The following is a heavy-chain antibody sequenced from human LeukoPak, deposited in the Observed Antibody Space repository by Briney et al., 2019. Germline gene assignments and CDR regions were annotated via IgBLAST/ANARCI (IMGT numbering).Heavy chain of an antibody. CDR1: GFTFSSYG. CDR3: AADSSGYYPDDY. Sequence: GRSLRLSCAASGFTFSSYGMHWVRQAPGKGLEWVAVIWYDGSNKYYADSVKGRFTISRDNSKNTLYLQMNSLRAEDTAVYYCAADSSGYYPDDYWGQGTLVTVSS. J-gene: IGHJ4*02. V-gene: IGHV3-33*01. D-gene: IGHD3-22*01. CDR2: IWYDGSNK.